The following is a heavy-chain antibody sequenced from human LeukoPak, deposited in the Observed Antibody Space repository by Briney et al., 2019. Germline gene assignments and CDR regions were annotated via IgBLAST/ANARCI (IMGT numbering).Heavy chain of an antibody. CDR1: GFTFSSYS. D-gene: IGHD6-13*01. J-gene: IGHJ4*02. CDR3: VKDDWQQLDGPYFDY. V-gene: IGHV3-53*01. CDR2: IYSGGST. Sequence: GGSLRLSCAASGFTFSSYSMNWVRQAPGKGLGWVSVIYSGGSTYYADSVKGRFTISRDNSKNTLYLQMNSLRAEDTAVYYCVKDDWQQLDGPYFDYWGQGTLVTVSS.